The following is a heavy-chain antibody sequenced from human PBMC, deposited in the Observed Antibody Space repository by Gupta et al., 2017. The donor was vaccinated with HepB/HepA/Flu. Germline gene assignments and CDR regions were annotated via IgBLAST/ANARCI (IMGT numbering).Heavy chain of an antibody. CDR2: IKKDGYE. D-gene: IGHD3-10*01. V-gene: IGHV3-7*01. Sequence: EVQLVESGGGLVEPGGSLRLSCAASGSTFSRLWMSWVRQVRGKGLEWVANIKKDGYENYVSSVKGRFTISRDNAKKSVYLQMNSLRVGDSAVYYCARGPNYGSRTDFFDNWGQGTLVTVSS. CDR3: ARGPNYGSRTDFFDN. CDR1: GSTFSRLW. J-gene: IGHJ4*02.